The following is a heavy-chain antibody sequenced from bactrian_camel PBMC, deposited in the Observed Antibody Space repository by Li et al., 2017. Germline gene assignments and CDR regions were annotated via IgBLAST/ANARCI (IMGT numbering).Heavy chain of an antibody. CDR2: IESGGGKT. CDR1: GFTLNDYA. J-gene: IGHJ7*01. D-gene: IGHD2*01. V-gene: IGHV3S31*01. Sequence: DVQLVESGGGSVQSGGSLRLSCEVSGFTLNDYAISWIRQAPGKGLEWVSLIESGGGKTHYTDSVKGRFTISRDNAGNTLYLQLNSLKTEDMAMYYCSRVRVVQFPSTTAWTIGATEPRSPSP.